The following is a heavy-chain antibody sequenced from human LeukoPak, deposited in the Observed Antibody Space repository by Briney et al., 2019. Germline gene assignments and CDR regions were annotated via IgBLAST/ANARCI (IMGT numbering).Heavy chain of an antibody. CDR3: AKITVATTPNY. Sequence: GGSLRLSCAASGLTFSSYAMNWVRQASGKGLEWVPGITDNGRKTYYADSVKGRFSISRDNSKNTLYLQMSDLRAEDTAVYYCAKITVATTPNYWGQGTLVTVSS. D-gene: IGHD3-10*01. CDR1: GLTFSSYA. V-gene: IGHV3-23*01. CDR2: ITDNGRKT. J-gene: IGHJ4*02.